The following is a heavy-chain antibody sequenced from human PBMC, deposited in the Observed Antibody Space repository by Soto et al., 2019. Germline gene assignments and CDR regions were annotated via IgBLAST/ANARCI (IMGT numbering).Heavy chain of an antibody. V-gene: IGHV1-46*01. Sequence: ASVKVSCKASGYTFTSYYMHWVRQAPGQGLEWMGIINPSGGSTSYAQKFQGRVTMTRDTSTSTVYMELSSLRSEDTAVYYCAKGQGYSLANWHHVNFFDYWGQGTLVTVSS. J-gene: IGHJ4*02. CDR2: INPSGGST. D-gene: IGHD5-18*01. CDR3: AKGQGYSLANWHHVNFFDY. CDR1: GYTFTSYY.